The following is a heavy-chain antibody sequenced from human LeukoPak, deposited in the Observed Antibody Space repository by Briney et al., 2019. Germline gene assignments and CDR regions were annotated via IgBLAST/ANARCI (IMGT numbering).Heavy chain of an antibody. CDR2: IYYSGST. Sequence: SETLSLTCTVSGGSISSYYWIWIRQPPGKGLEWIGYIYYSGSTNYNPSLKSRVTISVDTSKNQFSLKLSSVTVADTAVYYCARGHEEEYYDILTGFRGDWFDPWGQGTLVTVSS. J-gene: IGHJ5*02. V-gene: IGHV4-59*01. CDR1: GGSISSYY. CDR3: ARGHEEEYYDILTGFRGDWFDP. D-gene: IGHD3-9*01.